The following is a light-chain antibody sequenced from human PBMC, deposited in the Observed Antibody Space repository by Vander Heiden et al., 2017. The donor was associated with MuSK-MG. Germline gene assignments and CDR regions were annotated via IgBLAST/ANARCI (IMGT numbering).Light chain of an antibody. CDR2: AAS. CDR1: QSLLFSDGKTY. V-gene: IGKV2D-29*01. J-gene: IGKJ5*01. CDR3: RQSVEFPIT. Sequence: DIVLTQTPLSLSVTPGQPASISCKSSQSLLFSDGKTYLFWFLQKPGQPPQLLISAASNRCSGVPDRFSGSGSGTDFTLKISRVEAEDVGVYYCRQSVEFPITFGQGTRLEI.